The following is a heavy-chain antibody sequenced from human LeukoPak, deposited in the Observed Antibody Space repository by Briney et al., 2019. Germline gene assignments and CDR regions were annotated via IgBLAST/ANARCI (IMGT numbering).Heavy chain of an antibody. CDR2: VSAYNGDT. D-gene: IGHD3-22*01. CDR1: GYTFSNYG. CDR3: ATGPKYYYDSSGYYGI. V-gene: IGHV1-18*01. J-gene: IGHJ3*02. Sequence: ASVKVSSKASGYTFSNYGISWVRQAPGQGLKWMGWVSAYNGDTSYVQKFQRRVTMTTDTSTSTGYMELRSLRSDDTAVYYCATGPKYYYDSSGYYGIWGQGTIVTVSS.